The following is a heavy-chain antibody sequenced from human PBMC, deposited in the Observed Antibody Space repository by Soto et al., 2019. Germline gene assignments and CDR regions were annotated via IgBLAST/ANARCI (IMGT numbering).Heavy chain of an antibody. Sequence: HPGGSLRLSCAASGFTFSSYGMHWVRQAPGKGLEWVAVISYDGSNKYYADSVKGRFTISRDNSKNTLYLQMNSLRAEDTAVYYCAKDRSGGSWDYWGQGTLVTVSS. D-gene: IGHD3-10*01. CDR2: ISYDGSNK. J-gene: IGHJ4*02. CDR3: AKDRSGGSWDY. V-gene: IGHV3-30*18. CDR1: GFTFSSYG.